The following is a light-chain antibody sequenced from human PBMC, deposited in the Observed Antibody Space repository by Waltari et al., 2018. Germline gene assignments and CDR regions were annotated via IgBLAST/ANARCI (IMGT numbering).Light chain of an antibody. Sequence: IQMTQSPSPLSASVGDRVPLTCRASEDIRNDLGWYQQKPGKAPRLLIFAASTLQSGVPSRFSGSGSGTDFTLTISSLQPEDFATYFCLQDYIFPLTFGGGTTVEI. CDR2: AAS. J-gene: IGKJ4*01. CDR1: EDIRND. CDR3: LQDYIFPLT. V-gene: IGKV1-6*01.